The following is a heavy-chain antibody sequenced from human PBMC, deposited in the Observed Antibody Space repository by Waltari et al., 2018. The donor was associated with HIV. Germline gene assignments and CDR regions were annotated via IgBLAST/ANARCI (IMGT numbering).Heavy chain of an antibody. D-gene: IGHD1-26*01. CDR2: LYSGGSA. CDR1: EFTVSNNY. CDR3: ARVRVGVLDC. Sequence: EVQLVETGGGLIHPGGSLRLSCAASEFTVSNNYMSWVRQAPGKGMEGVSLLYSGGSAFYADSVKGRFTISRDNSKNMLYLQMESLRAEDTAVYYCARVRVGVLDCWGQGTLVTVSS. J-gene: IGHJ4*02. V-gene: IGHV3-53*02.